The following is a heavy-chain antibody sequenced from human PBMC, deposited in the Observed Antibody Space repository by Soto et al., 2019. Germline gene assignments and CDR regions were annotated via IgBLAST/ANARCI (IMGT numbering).Heavy chain of an antibody. CDR1: FGSTSSYY. V-gene: IGHV4-59*01. CDR3: APTPRH. J-gene: IGHJ1*01. Sequence: SATLSLTCSFPFGSTSSYYWGWIRQPPGKGLEWIGYIYYSGSTDYSPSLKSRVTMSIDTSQNQVSLKLTSVTTADTAVYYCAPTPRHWGQG. CDR2: IYYSGST.